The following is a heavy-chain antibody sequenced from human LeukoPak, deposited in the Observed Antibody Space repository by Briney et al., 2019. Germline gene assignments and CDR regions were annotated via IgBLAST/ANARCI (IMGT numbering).Heavy chain of an antibody. V-gene: IGHV1-69*13. D-gene: IGHD3-16*01. CDR1: GGTFSSYA. CDR2: IIPIFGTA. CDR3: AREDMIMGEGWFDP. Sequence: SVKVSCKASGGTFSSYAISWVRQAPGQGLEWMGGIIPIFGTANYAQKFQGRVTITADESTSTAYMELSSLRSEDMAVYYCAREDMIMGEGWFDPWGQGTLVTVSS. J-gene: IGHJ5*02.